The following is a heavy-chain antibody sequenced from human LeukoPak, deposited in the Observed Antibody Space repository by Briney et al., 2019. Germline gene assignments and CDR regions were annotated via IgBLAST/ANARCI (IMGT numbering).Heavy chain of an antibody. Sequence: GGSLRLSCAASGFTFSSYAMHWVRQAPGKGLEWVAVISYDGSNKYYADSVKGRFTISRDNSKNTLYLQMNSLRAEDTAVYYCARARIPIYDSSGYYYDFDYWGQGTLVTVSS. V-gene: IGHV3-30-3*01. J-gene: IGHJ4*02. CDR1: GFTFSSYA. D-gene: IGHD3-22*01. CDR2: ISYDGSNK. CDR3: ARARIPIYDSSGYYYDFDY.